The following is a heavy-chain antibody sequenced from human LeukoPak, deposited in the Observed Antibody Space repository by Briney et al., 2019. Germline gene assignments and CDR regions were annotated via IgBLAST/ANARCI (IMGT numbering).Heavy chain of an antibody. V-gene: IGHV1-69*05. CDR1: GGTFSSYA. CDR3: ARDYYDSSGYYAPSYYYMDV. CDR2: INPIFGTA. J-gene: IGHJ6*03. D-gene: IGHD3-22*01. Sequence: SVKLSCKASGGTFSSYAISWVRQAPGQGLEWMGGINPIFGTANYAQKFQGRVTITTDESTSTAYMELSSLRSEDTAVYYCARDYYDSSGYYAPSYYYMDVWGKGTTVTVSS.